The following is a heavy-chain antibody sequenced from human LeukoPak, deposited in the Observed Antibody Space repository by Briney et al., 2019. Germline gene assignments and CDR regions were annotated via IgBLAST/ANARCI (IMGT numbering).Heavy chain of an antibody. CDR2: INHRGST. V-gene: IGHV4-34*01. CDR3: AKDGYGPEDSSGYRVDDC. D-gene: IGHD6-19*01. Sequence: PSETLSLTCAVYGGSFSGYHWSWIRQPPGKGLEWIGEINHRGSTNYNPSLKSRVTMSVDTSKNQFSLKLSSVTAADTAVYYCAKDGYGPEDSSGYRVDDCWGQGTLVTVSS. CDR1: GGSFSGYH. J-gene: IGHJ4*02.